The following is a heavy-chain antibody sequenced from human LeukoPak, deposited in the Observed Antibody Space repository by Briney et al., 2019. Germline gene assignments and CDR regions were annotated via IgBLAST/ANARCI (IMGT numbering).Heavy chain of an antibody. Sequence: SETLSLTCTVSGGSISSYYWSWIRQPPGKGLEWIGYIYYSGSTNYNPSLKSRVTISVDTSKNQFSLKLSSVTVADTAVYYCARVRYYGSGSYYKWFDPWGRGTLVTVSS. V-gene: IGHV4-59*01. CDR3: ARVRYYGSGSYYKWFDP. CDR2: IYYSGST. J-gene: IGHJ5*02. D-gene: IGHD3-10*01. CDR1: GGSISSYY.